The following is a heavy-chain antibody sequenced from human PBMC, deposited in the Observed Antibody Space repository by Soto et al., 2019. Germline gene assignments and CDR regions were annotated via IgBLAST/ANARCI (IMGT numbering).Heavy chain of an antibody. CDR2: ISAYNGNT. D-gene: IGHD6-13*01. CDR1: GYMFSNYG. CDR3: ARVVPEQLIRYYYYYYMDV. Sequence: QALLVQSGAEVKKPGASVKVSCKASGYMFSNYGISWVRQAPGQGLEWMGWISAYNGNTNYEQKLENVATLPADTSTRTSDMEVRSLTSHDTALYFCARVVPEQLIRYYYYYYMDVGAKGPRSPSP. V-gene: IGHV1-18*01. J-gene: IGHJ6*03.